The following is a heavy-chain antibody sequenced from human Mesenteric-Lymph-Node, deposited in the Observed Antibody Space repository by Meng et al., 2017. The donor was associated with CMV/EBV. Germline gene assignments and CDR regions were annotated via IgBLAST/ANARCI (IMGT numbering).Heavy chain of an antibody. D-gene: IGHD6-13*01. Sequence: SETLSLTCNVSGGSISSSSYYWGWIRQPPGKGLEWIGSIYHSGSTFYNSSLKSRVTISVDTSKNQFSLKLNSVTAADTAVYYCARDDGLAAAGTALDCWGQGTLVTVSS. CDR3: ARDDGLAAAGTALDC. CDR2: IYHSGST. V-gene: IGHV4-39*07. J-gene: IGHJ4*02. CDR1: GGSISSSSYY.